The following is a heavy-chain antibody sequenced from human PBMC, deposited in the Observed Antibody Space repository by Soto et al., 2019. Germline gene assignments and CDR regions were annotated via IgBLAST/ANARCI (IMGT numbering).Heavy chain of an antibody. D-gene: IGHD2-15*01. J-gene: IGHJ6*02. CDR3: AKDLADCSGGSCYLWGYYYYGMDV. Sequence: GGSLRLSCAASGFTFSSYGMHWVRQAPGKWLEWVAVISYDGSNKYYADSVKGRLTISRDNSKNTLYLQMNSLRAEDTAVYYCAKDLADCSGGSCYLWGYYYYGMDVWGQGXTVTVYS. CDR1: GFTFSSYG. CDR2: ISYDGSNK. V-gene: IGHV3-30*18.